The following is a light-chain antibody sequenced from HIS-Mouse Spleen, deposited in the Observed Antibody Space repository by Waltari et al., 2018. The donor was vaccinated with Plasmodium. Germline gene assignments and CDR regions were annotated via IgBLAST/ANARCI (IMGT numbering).Light chain of an antibody. CDR3: YSTDSSGNHRV. V-gene: IGLV3-10*01. CDR2: EDS. Sequence: SYELTQPPSVSVYPGQTARITCSGDALPKKYAYWYQQKSGQAPVLVIVEDSKPPSGIPERFSGSSSGTMATLTISGAQVEDEADYYCYSTDSSGNHRVFGGGTKLTVL. J-gene: IGLJ2*01. CDR1: ALPKKY.